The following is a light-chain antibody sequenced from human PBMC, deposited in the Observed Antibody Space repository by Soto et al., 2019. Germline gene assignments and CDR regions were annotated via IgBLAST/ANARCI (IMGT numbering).Light chain of an antibody. Sequence: QAVLTQPPSASGTPGQRVTLSCSGSSSNIGSNYVYWYQQLPGTAPKLLIFTNDQRPSGVPDRFSGSKSGTSASLAISGLRSEDEADYFCSAWDDSLRGWVFGGGTQLTVL. CDR2: TND. CDR3: SAWDDSLRGWV. J-gene: IGLJ3*02. CDR1: SSNIGSNY. V-gene: IGLV1-47*02.